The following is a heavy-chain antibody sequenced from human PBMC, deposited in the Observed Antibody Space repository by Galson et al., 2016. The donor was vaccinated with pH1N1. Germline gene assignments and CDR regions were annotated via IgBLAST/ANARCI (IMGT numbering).Heavy chain of an antibody. V-gene: IGHV1-8*02. D-gene: IGHD2-21*02. CDR2: MNPNSGNT. CDR1: GGIFNNYA. CDR3: AIMYCGGDCPPGYFDL. J-gene: IGHJ2*01. Sequence: SVKVSCKASGGIFNNYAISWVRQATGQGLEWMGWMNPNSGNTGYAQKFQGRVTMTRNTSIRTAYMELSSLRSEDTAIYYCAIMYCGGDCPPGYFDLWGRGTLVTVSS.